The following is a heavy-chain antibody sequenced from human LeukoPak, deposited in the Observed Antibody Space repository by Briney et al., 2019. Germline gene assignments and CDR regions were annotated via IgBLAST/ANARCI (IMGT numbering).Heavy chain of an antibody. D-gene: IGHD6-13*01. CDR2: ISYDGSNK. CDR3: ARDKSLKAAAGLFDY. Sequence: GRSLRLSCAASGFTFSSYGMHWVRQAPGKGLEWVAVISYDGSNKYYADSVKGRFTISRDNSKNTLYLQMNSLRAEDTAVYYCARDKSLKAAAGLFDYWGQGTLVTVSS. V-gene: IGHV3-30*03. CDR1: GFTFSSYG. J-gene: IGHJ4*02.